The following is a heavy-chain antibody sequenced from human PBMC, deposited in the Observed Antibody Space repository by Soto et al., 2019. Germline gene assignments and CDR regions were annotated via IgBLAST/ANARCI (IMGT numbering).Heavy chain of an antibody. CDR1: GFTFSSYG. V-gene: IGHV3-30*18. CDR2: ISYDGSNK. CDR3: AKDDSSSFDY. D-gene: IGHD6-13*01. Sequence: VGSLRLSCAASGFTFSSYGMHWVRQAPGKGLEWVAVISYDGSNKYYADSVKGRFTISRDNSKNTLYLQMNSLRAEDTAVYYCAKDDSSSFDYWGQGNLVTVS. J-gene: IGHJ4*02.